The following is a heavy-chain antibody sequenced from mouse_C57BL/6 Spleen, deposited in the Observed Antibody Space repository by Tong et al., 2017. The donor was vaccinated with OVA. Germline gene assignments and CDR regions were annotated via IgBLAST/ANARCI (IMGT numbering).Heavy chain of an antibody. CDR2: IDPSDSYT. CDR1: NYTFTSYW. J-gene: IGHJ4*01. CDR3: VRRKMVTTTDS. Sequence: QLQKSRAELLKRDASVKMSFKSSNYTFTSYWMHWVKQRPGQGLEWIGVIDPSDSYTNYNQKFKGKATLTVDKSSSTAYMQLSSLTSEDSAVYFCVRRKMVTTTDSWG. V-gene: IGHV1-69*02. D-gene: IGHD2-2*01.